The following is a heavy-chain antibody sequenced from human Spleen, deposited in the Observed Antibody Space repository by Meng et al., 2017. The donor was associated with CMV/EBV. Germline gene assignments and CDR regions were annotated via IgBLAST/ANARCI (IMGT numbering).Heavy chain of an antibody. CDR1: GYSFPNYW. J-gene: IGHJ3*02. D-gene: IGHD3-22*01. Sequence: GGSLRLSCKGSGYSFPNYWIGWVRQMPGKGLEWMGIIYPGDSDTRYSPSFQGQVTISADKSISTAYLQWSSLKASDTAMYYCARSRTSSGYYFQGAFDIWGQGTMVTVSS. V-gene: IGHV5-51*01. CDR2: IYPGDSDT. CDR3: ARSRTSSGYYFQGAFDI.